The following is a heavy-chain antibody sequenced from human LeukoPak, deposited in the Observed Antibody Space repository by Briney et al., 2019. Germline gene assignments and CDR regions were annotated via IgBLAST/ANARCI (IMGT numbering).Heavy chain of an antibody. V-gene: IGHV3-48*02. CDR2: IGSSGSNI. J-gene: IGHJ4*02. CDR3: TRDRARDTTLVIPY. D-gene: IGHD5-18*01. CDR1: GFTFSNYD. Sequence: SEGSLGLSCAASGFTFSNYDMNWVRQAPGKGLEWVSYIGSSGSNIYYAGSVKGRFTISRDNAENSLYLQMNSLRDEDAAVYYCTRDRARDTTLVIPYWGQGTLVTVSS.